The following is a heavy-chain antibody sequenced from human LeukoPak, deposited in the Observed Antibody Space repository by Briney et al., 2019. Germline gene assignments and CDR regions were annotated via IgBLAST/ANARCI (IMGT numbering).Heavy chain of an antibody. Sequence: PGGSLRLSCAASGFTFSSYGMHWVRQAPGKGLEWVAVIWYDGSNKYYADSVKGRFTISRDNSKNTLYLQMNSLRAEDTAVYYCARGLRFLEWLPADYYYYYGMDVWGQGTTVTVSS. D-gene: IGHD3-3*01. CDR3: ARGLRFLEWLPADYYYYYGMDV. CDR2: IWYDGSNK. CDR1: GFTFSSYG. J-gene: IGHJ6*02. V-gene: IGHV3-33*01.